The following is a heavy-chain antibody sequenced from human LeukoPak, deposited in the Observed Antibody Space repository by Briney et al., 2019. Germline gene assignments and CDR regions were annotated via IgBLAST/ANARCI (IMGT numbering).Heavy chain of an antibody. CDR3: AKDYGYSAYDYSCFDY. D-gene: IGHD5-12*01. CDR2: IGGNGGST. V-gene: IGHV3-23*01. J-gene: IGHJ4*02. Sequence: GWSVRLSCAASGFTFNSYAMSWVRQPPGKGLDWVAVIGGNGGSTYYEESVKGRFTISRDNSKNTLYVQMNSLRGEDTAVYYCAKDYGYSAYDYSCFDYWGQGTLVTVST. CDR1: GFTFNSYA.